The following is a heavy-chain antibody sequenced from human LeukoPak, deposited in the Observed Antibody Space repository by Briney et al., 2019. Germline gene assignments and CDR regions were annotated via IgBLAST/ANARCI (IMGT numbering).Heavy chain of an antibody. V-gene: IGHV3-74*01. J-gene: IGHJ6*02. CDR1: GFTFSSYW. CDR2: LNSDGTNT. D-gene: IGHD3-22*01. Sequence: GTSLRLSCAASGFTFSSYWMHWVRQAPGKGLVWVSRLNSDGTNTYHADSVKGRFTISRDNAKNSLYLQMNSLRAEDTAVYYCARESYYYDSSGYYHPYGMDVWGQGTTVTVSS. CDR3: ARESYYYDSSGYYHPYGMDV.